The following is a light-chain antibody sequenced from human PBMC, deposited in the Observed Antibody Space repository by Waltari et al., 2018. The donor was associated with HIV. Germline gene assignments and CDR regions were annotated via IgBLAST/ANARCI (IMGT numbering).Light chain of an antibody. CDR3: ESADSTGSYYV. V-gene: IGLV3-25*03. J-gene: IGLJ2*01. CDR1: AFAKQH. CDR2: AGT. Sequence: SYELTQPPSMSVSPGQTATITCSGDAFAKQHSYWYQQKAGQAPVLVIFAGTERPSGIPERFSGTRSETTVTLTITGVQAEDEADYYCESADSTGSYYVFGRGTRLTVL.